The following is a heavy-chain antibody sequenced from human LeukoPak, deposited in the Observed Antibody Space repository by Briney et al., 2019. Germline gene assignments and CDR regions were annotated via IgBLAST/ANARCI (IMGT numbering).Heavy chain of an antibody. CDR2: IRSDGSNK. V-gene: IGHV3-30*02. J-gene: IGHJ5*02. CDR3: AKDAQIYSTYDWRWFDP. Sequence: PGRSLRLPCAASGFTFSSYAMHWVRQAPGKGLEWVTFIRSDGSNKYYADSVKGRFTISRDNSKNTLYLQMNSLRAEDTAVYYCAKDAQIYSTYDWRWFDPWGQGTLVTVSS. D-gene: IGHD4-11*01. CDR1: GFTFSSYA.